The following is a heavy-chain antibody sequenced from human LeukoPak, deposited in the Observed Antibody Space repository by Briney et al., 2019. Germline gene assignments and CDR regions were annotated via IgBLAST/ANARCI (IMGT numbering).Heavy chain of an antibody. CDR3: ACVYYDYVWGSYRFDY. CDR1: GYTFTSYY. CDR2: INPSGGST. Sequence: ASVKVSCKASGYTFTSYYMHWVRQAPGQGLEWMGIINPSGGSTSYAQKFQGRVTMTRDTSISTAYMELSRLRSDDTAVYYCACVYYDYVWGSYRFDYWGQGTLVTVSS. J-gene: IGHJ4*02. D-gene: IGHD3-16*02. V-gene: IGHV1-46*03.